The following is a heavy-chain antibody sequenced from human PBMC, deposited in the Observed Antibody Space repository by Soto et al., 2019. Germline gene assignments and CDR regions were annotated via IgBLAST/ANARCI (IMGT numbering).Heavy chain of an antibody. V-gene: IGHV1-24*01. CDR2: FDPEDGET. J-gene: IGHJ3*02. CDR1: GYTLTELS. CDR3: ATDRIVVGSFKNEGAFDI. D-gene: IGHD3-22*01. Sequence: QVQLVQSGAEVKKPGASVKVSCKVSGYTLTELSMHWVRQAPGKGLGWMGGFDPEDGETIYAQKFQGRVTMTEDTSTDTAYMELSSLRSEDTAVYYCATDRIVVGSFKNEGAFDIWGQGTMVTVSS.